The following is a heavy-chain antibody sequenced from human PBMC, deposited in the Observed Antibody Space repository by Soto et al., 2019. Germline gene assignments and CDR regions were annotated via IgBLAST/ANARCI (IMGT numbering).Heavy chain of an antibody. CDR2: ISGDGSNT. J-gene: IGHJ5*02. Sequence: GVLRLSCAGSGFTFSDYGMAWVRQAPGKGLEWISTISGDGSNTHYADSVQGRFSISRDNSKSTLNLQMNSLRVEDTAIYYCAQDVGVVMFSAWGQGTLVTVSS. V-gene: IGHV3-23*01. CDR3: AQDVGVVMFSA. CDR1: GFTFSDYG. D-gene: IGHD2-21*01.